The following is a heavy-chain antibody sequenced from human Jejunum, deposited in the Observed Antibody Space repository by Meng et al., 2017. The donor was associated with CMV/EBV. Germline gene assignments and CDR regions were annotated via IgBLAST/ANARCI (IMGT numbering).Heavy chain of an antibody. CDR3: TRGNLSGSYYFDY. CDR1: GGSINGYY. J-gene: IGHJ4*02. Sequence: QVQLQESVPGRVKPSEPLSLTCTISGGSINGYYCSWTRQPAGKGLEWIGRIYTSGNTNYNPSLKSRVTMSVDTSKNQFSLKLSSVTAADTAVYYCTRGNLSGSYYFDYWGQGTLVTVSS. D-gene: IGHD1-26*01. V-gene: IGHV4-4*07. CDR2: IYTSGNT.